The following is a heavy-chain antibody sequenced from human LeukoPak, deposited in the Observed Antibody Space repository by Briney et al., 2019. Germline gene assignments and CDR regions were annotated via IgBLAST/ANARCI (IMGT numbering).Heavy chain of an antibody. D-gene: IGHD6-19*01. V-gene: IGHV3-23*01. CDR3: AKRIAVAPRYFDC. CDR1: GFTFSNYA. CDR2: ISGSGDSI. J-gene: IGHJ4*02. Sequence: GGSLRLSCAASGFTFSNYAMTWVRQAPGKGLEWVSTISGSGDSIYYADSVKGRFTISRDNSKNTLYLQMNSLRAEDTAVYYCAKRIAVAPRYFDCWGQGTLVTVSS.